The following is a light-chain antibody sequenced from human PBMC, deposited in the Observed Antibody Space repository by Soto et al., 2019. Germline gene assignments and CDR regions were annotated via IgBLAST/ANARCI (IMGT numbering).Light chain of an antibody. V-gene: IGKV4-1*01. Sequence: DVVIAHSPYSLAGSLVERATLSFXSSQRVLYISNKKNSLDWYQKKPGKTPKXXXDWXSTRESGGPDRLSGSGSGTDFTLTISSLHPDYIATYSCQQYKSDSWTFGQGTKVDIK. J-gene: IGKJ1*01. CDR1: QRVLYISNKKNS. CDR3: QQYKSDSWT. CDR2: WXS.